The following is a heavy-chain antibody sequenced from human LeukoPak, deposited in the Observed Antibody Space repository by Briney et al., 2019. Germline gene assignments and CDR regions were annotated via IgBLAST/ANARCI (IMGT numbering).Heavy chain of an antibody. J-gene: IGHJ5*02. Sequence: DPPETLSLTCAVYGGSFSGYYWSWIRQPPGKGLEWIGEINHSGSTNYNPSLKSRVTISVDTSKNQFSLKLSSVTAADTAVYYCARGRGYSYGYSNNWFDPWGQGTLVTVSS. V-gene: IGHV4-34*01. CDR1: GGSFSGYY. CDR2: INHSGST. CDR3: ARGRGYSYGYSNNWFDP. D-gene: IGHD5-18*01.